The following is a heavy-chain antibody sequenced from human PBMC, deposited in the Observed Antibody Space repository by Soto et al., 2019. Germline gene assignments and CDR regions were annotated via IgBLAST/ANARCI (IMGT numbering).Heavy chain of an antibody. D-gene: IGHD5-18*01. J-gene: IGHJ4*02. Sequence: GGSLRLSCAASESSFRSYWMTWVRQAPGKGLEWVALINEDGGQKYYVGSVKGRFIISRDNAKDSVYMQMDSLRAGDTAVYFCARVGRYGWDFDHWGQGTLVTVSS. CDR2: INEDGGQK. V-gene: IGHV3-7*01. CDR3: ARVGRYGWDFDH. CDR1: ESSFRSYW.